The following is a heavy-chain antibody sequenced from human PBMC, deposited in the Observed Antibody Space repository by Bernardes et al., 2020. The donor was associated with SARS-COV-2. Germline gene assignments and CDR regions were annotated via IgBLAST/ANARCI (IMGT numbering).Heavy chain of an antibody. D-gene: IGHD2-2*01. CDR1: GFTFSSYW. Sequence: VGSLILSCAASGFTFSSYWMSWVRQAPGQGLAWVANIKQDGSEQYYVDSVKGRFTISRDNAKNSLYLQMNSLRAEDTAVYYCARDLFVPAAMPYYYYYGMDVWGQGTTVTVSS. J-gene: IGHJ6*02. V-gene: IGHV3-7*01. CDR3: ARDLFVPAAMPYYYYYGMDV. CDR2: IKQDGSEQ.